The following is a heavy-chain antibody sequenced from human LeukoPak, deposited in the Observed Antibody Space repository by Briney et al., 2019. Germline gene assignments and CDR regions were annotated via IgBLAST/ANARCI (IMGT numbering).Heavy chain of an antibody. CDR1: GFTFSNYM. CDR3: LRDLNWSLDQ. Sequence: GGSLRPSCAASGFTFSNYMMHWVRQAPGKGLVWVSRIKSGGITITYADSVKGRFTISRDNAKNTLYLQMNSLRAEDTAVYYCLRDLNWSLDQWGQGTLVTVSS. J-gene: IGHJ4*02. CDR2: IKSGGITI. V-gene: IGHV3-74*01. D-gene: IGHD1-20*01.